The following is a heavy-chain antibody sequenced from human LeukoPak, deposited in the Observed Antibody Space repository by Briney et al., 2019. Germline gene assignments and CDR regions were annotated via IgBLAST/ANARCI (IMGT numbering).Heavy chain of an antibody. J-gene: IGHJ6*02. V-gene: IGHV1-3*01. CDR1: GYTFTSYA. CDR3: ACGEVVVVAGGMDV. Sequence: ASVKVSCKASGYTFTSYAMHWVRQAPGQRLEWMGWINAGNGNTKYSQKFQGRVTITRDTSASTAYMELSSLRSEDTAVYYCACGEVVVVAGGMDVWGQGTTVTVSS. D-gene: IGHD2-15*01. CDR2: INAGNGNT.